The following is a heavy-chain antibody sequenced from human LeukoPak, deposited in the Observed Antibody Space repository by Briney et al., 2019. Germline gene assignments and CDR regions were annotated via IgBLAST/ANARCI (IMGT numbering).Heavy chain of an antibody. CDR3: ARDSTWGMTTVTKADYGMDV. D-gene: IGHD4-17*01. Sequence: PGGSLRLSCAASGFTFSDYYMSWLRQAPGKGLEWVSYISSSGSTIYYADSVKGRFTISGDNAKNSLYLQMNSLRAEDTAVYYCARDSTWGMTTVTKADYGMDVWGQGTTVTVSS. CDR1: GFTFSDYY. J-gene: IGHJ6*02. CDR2: ISSSGSTI. V-gene: IGHV3-11*01.